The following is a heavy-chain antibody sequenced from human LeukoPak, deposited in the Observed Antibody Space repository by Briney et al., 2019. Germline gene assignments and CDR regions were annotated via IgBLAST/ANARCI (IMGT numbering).Heavy chain of an antibody. Sequence: ASVKVSCKASGGTFSSYAISWVRQAPGQGLEWMGWISAYNGNTNYAQKLQGRVTMTTDTSTSTAYMELRSLRSDDTAVYYCARDGSHGSGSYYPYYYGMDVWGKGTTVTVSS. D-gene: IGHD3-10*01. CDR1: GGTFSSYA. CDR3: ARDGSHGSGSYYPYYYGMDV. V-gene: IGHV1-18*01. J-gene: IGHJ6*04. CDR2: ISAYNGNT.